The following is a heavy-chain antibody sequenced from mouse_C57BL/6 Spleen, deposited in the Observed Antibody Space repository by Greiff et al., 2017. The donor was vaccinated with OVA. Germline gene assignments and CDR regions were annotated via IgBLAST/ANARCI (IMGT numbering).Heavy chain of an antibody. D-gene: IGHD1-1*01. V-gene: IGHV1-55*01. CDR3: ARQLGYYGSSYGYFDV. J-gene: IGHJ1*03. CDR1: GYTFTSYW. CDR2: IYPGSGST. Sequence: QVQLKQPGAELVKPGASVKMSCKASGYTFTSYWITWVKQRPGQGLEWIGDIYPGSGSTNYNEKFKSKATLTVDTSSSTAYMQLSSLTSEDSAVYYCARQLGYYGSSYGYFDVWGTGTTVTVSS.